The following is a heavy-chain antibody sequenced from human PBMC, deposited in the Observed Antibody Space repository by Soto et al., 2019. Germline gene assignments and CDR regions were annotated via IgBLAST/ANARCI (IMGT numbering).Heavy chain of an antibody. V-gene: IGHV3-33*01. CDR1: GFTFSSYG. J-gene: IGHJ4*02. D-gene: IGHD3-22*01. Sequence: QVQLVESGGGVVQPGRSLRLSCAASGFTFSSYGMHWVRQAPGKGLEWVAVIWYDGSNKYYADSVKGRFTISRDNSKNTLYLQMNSLRAEDTAVYYCARDFDSSGEYYFDYWGQGTLVTVSS. CDR2: IWYDGSNK. CDR3: ARDFDSSGEYYFDY.